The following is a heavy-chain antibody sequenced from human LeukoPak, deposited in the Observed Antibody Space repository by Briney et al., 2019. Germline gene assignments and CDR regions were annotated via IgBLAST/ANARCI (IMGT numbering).Heavy chain of an antibody. CDR3: ARDLPFDV. J-gene: IGHJ3*01. CDR1: GSSISNTY. Sequence: SETLSLTCTVSGSSISNTYWNWIRQPPGKGLEWIGYINYSGSTNYNPSLKSRVTISLDTSKNQFSLKLSSVTAADTAVYFCARDLPFDVWGQGTMVTVSS. CDR2: INYSGST. V-gene: IGHV4-59*01.